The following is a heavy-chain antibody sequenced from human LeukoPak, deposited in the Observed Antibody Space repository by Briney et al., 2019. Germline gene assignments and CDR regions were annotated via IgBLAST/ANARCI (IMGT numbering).Heavy chain of an antibody. CDR1: GYTFTGYY. Sequence: ASVKVSCKAFGYTFTGYYMHWVRQAPGQGLEWMGWINPNSGGTNYAQKFQGRVTMTRDTSISTAYMELSRLRSDDTAVYYCARDLLVEMATITNYYMDVWGKGTTVTVSS. D-gene: IGHD5-24*01. J-gene: IGHJ6*03. CDR3: ARDLLVEMATITNYYMDV. CDR2: INPNSGGT. V-gene: IGHV1-2*02.